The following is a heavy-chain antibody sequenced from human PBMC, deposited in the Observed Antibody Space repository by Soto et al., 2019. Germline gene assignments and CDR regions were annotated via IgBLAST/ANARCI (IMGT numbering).Heavy chain of an antibody. Sequence: QVPLVESGGGVVQPGRSLRLSCAASGFTFSSYGMHWVRQAPGKGLEWVAVIWYDGSNKYYADSVKGRFTISRDNSKNPLYLQMNSLRAEDTAVYYCARDVSSRAYYYYGMDVWGQGTTVTVSS. J-gene: IGHJ6*02. D-gene: IGHD6-13*01. CDR2: IWYDGSNK. CDR3: ARDVSSRAYYYYGMDV. V-gene: IGHV3-33*01. CDR1: GFTFSSYG.